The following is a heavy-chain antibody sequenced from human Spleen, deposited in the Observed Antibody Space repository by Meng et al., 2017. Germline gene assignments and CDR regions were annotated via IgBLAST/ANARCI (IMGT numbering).Heavy chain of an antibody. CDR2: IKQDGSEK. D-gene: IGHD4-23*01. CDR1: GFTFSSYW. V-gene: IGHV3-7*01. J-gene: IGHJ4*02. Sequence: GESLKISCAASGFTFSSYWMSWVRQAPGKGLEWVANIKQDGSEKYYVDSVKGRFTISRDNAKNSLYLQMNSLRAEDTAVYYCVKVRGVPGSNDPFDYWGQGTLVTVSS. CDR3: VKVRGVPGSNDPFDY.